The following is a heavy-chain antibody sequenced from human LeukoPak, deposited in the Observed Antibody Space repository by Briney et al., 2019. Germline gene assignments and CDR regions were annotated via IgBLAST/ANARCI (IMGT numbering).Heavy chain of an antibody. J-gene: IGHJ4*02. D-gene: IGHD6-19*01. Sequence: GGPLRLSCAASGFSFSSYNMNWVRQSPGKGLEWVASIDTTSEYIFYTDSLKGRFTISRDNAKNSLYLQMNNLRAEDTAVYYCARADRDSDWYIDDCWGQGTLVTVSS. V-gene: IGHV3-21*01. CDR1: GFSFSSYN. CDR2: IDTTSEYI. CDR3: ARADRDSDWYIDDC.